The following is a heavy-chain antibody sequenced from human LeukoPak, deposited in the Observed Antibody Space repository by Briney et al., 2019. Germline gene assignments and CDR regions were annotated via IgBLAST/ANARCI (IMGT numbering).Heavy chain of an antibody. CDR2: IIPIFGTA. CDR3: ARSPLEWLSKFDY. D-gene: IGHD3-3*01. CDR1: GGTFSSYA. Sequence: PEASVKVSCKASGGTFSSYAISWVRQAPGQGLEWMGRIIPIFGTANYAQKFQGRVTITTDESTSTAYMELSSLRSEDTAAYYCARSPLEWLSKFDYWGQGTLVTVSS. J-gene: IGHJ4*02. V-gene: IGHV1-69*05.